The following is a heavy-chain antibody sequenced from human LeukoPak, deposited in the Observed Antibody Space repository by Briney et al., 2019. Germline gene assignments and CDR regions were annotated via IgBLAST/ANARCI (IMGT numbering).Heavy chain of an antibody. CDR3: ARGIPHFDY. CDR1: GFTFSSYW. D-gene: IGHD2-21*01. Sequence: GGSLRLSCAASGFTFSSYWMNWVRQAPGKGLEWVANIKQDGSEKYYVDSVKGRFTISRDSAKNLLYLQMNSLRAEDTAVYYCARGIPHFDYWGQGTLVTVSS. V-gene: IGHV3-7*01. J-gene: IGHJ4*02. CDR2: IKQDGSEK.